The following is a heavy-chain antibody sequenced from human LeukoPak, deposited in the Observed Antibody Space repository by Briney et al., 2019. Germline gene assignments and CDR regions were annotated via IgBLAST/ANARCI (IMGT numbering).Heavy chain of an antibody. CDR2: ISGSSGYT. CDR3: VRESYGGNFPIDY. V-gene: IGHV3-11*05. CDR1: GFTFIDYY. D-gene: IGHD4-23*01. Sequence: PGGSLTLSCAASGFTFIDYYMSWIRQAPGKGLEWVSYISGSSGYTNYADSVKGRFAISRDNAKNSLYLQMNSQRDEDTAIYHCVRESYGGNFPIDYWGQGTLVTVSS. J-gene: IGHJ4*02.